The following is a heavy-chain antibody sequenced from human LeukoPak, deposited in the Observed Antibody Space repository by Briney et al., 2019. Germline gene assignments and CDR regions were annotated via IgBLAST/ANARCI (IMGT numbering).Heavy chain of an antibody. CDR2: IKHDESEK. CDR3: TRRLDD. J-gene: IGHJ4*02. V-gene: IGHV3-7*01. CDR1: GFTVSSNY. D-gene: IGHD3-16*01. Sequence: GGSLRLSCAASGFTVSSNYMSWVRQAPGKGLEWVANIKHDESEKNYLDSVKGRFTISRDNAQNSLYLQMNGLRVEDTAVYYCTRRLDDWGQGTLVTVSS.